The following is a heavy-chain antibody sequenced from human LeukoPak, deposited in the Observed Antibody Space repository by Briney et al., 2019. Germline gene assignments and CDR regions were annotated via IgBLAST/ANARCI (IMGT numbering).Heavy chain of an antibody. D-gene: IGHD3-22*01. CDR2: IYYSGSS. CDR1: GGSISSSSYY. V-gene: IGHV4-39*07. J-gene: IGHJ4*02. CDR3: ARVRRGYYYDSSTYYFDY. Sequence: SETLSLTCSASGGSISSSSYYWGWIRQPPGKGLEWIGSIYYSGSSYYNPSLKSRVTISVDTSKNQFSLKLSSVTAADTAVYYCARVRRGYYYDSSTYYFDYWGQGTLVTVSS.